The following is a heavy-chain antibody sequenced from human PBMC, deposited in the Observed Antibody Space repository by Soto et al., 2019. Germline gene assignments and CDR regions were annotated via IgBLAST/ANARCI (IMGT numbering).Heavy chain of an antibody. V-gene: IGHV4-34*01. CDR3: ARGAVRSITGYCSSTSCLNWFDP. J-gene: IGHJ5*02. D-gene: IGHD2-2*01. Sequence: SETLSLTCAVYGGSFSGYYWSWIRQPPGKGLEWIGEINHSGSTNYNPSLKSRVTISVDTSKNQFSLKLSSLTAADTAVYYCARGAVRSITGYCSSTSCLNWFDPWGQGTLVTVSS. CDR2: INHSGST. CDR1: GGSFSGYY.